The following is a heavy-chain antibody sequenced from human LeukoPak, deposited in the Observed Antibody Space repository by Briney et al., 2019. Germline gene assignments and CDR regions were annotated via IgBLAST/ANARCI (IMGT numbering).Heavy chain of an antibody. CDR2: IKQDGSEK. Sequence: GGSLRLSCAASGFTFSSYWMSWVRQAPGKGLEWVANIKQDGSEKYYVDSVKGRFTISRDNAKNSLYVQMNSLRAEDTAVYYCARAYSSGWYIGDAFDIWGQGTMVTVSS. CDR1: GFTFSSYW. V-gene: IGHV3-7*01. D-gene: IGHD6-19*01. CDR3: ARAYSSGWYIGDAFDI. J-gene: IGHJ3*02.